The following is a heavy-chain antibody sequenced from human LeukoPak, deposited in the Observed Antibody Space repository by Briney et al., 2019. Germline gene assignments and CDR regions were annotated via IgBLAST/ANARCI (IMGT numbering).Heavy chain of an antibody. CDR1: GGSFSGYY. D-gene: IGHD2-2*01. J-gene: IGHJ4*02. CDR2: INHSGST. CDR3: ASVPAAARVTKFDY. Sequence: SETLSLTCAVYGGSFSGYYWSWIRQPPGKGLEWIGEINHSGSTNYNPSLKSRVTISVDTSKNQFSLKLSSVTAADTAVYYCASVPAAARVTKFDYWGQGTLVTVPP. V-gene: IGHV4-34*01.